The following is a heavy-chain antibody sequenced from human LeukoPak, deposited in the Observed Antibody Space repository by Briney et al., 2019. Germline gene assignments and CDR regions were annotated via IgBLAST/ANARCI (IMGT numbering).Heavy chain of an antibody. CDR1: GGSFSGYY. Sequence: PSETLSLTCAVYGGSFSGYYWSWIRQPPGKGLEWIGEINHSGSTNYNPSFKRRVTISVDTSKNQFSLKLSSVTAADTAVYYCARTRDILTGYPMYYYYYGMDVWGQGTTVTVSS. CDR3: ARTRDILTGYPMYYYYYGMDV. CDR2: INHSGST. D-gene: IGHD3-9*01. J-gene: IGHJ6*02. V-gene: IGHV4-34*01.